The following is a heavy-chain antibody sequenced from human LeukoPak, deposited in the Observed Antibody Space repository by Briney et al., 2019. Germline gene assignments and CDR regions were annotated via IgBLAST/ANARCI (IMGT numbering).Heavy chain of an antibody. Sequence: PSETLFLTCAVSGASISSGGYSWSWIRQPPGKGLEWIGYIYHSGSAYYNPSLKSRVTISVDRSKKQFSLKLSAVTAADTAVYYCARGYYDSSGYPDAFEIWGQGTMVTVSS. V-gene: IGHV4-30-2*01. J-gene: IGHJ3*02. CDR3: ARGYYDSSGYPDAFEI. CDR1: GASISSGGYS. D-gene: IGHD3-22*01. CDR2: IYHSGSA.